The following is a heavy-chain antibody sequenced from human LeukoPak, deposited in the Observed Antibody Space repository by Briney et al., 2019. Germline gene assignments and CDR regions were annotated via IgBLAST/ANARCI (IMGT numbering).Heavy chain of an antibody. Sequence: GRSLRLSCAASGFTFSSYAMHWVRQAPGKGLEWVAVISYDGSNKYYADSVKGRFTISRDNSKNTLYLQMNSLRAEDTAVYYCARAGIAAAGTGPPYYYYGMDVWGQGTTVTVSS. J-gene: IGHJ6*02. CDR1: GFTFSSYA. D-gene: IGHD6-13*01. V-gene: IGHV3-30*04. CDR3: ARAGIAAAGTGPPYYYYGMDV. CDR2: ISYDGSNK.